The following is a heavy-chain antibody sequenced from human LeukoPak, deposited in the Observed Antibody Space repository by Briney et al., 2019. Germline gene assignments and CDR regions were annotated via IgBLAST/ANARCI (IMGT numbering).Heavy chain of an antibody. CDR2: ISNSSTYT. D-gene: IGHD3-3*01. Sequence: GGSLRLSCAASGFTFSNYIMSCVRQAPGKGLEWVSSISNSSTYTYYADAVRGRFTISRDNTKNSLYLQMHSLRSEDTAVYYCASAILFGSFEIWGEGTLVSVSS. CDR3: ASAILFGSFEI. J-gene: IGHJ4*02. V-gene: IGHV3-21*01. CDR1: GFTFSNYI.